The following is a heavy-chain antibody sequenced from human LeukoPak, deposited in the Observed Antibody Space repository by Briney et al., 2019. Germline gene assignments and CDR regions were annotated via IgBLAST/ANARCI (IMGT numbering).Heavy chain of an antibody. J-gene: IGHJ3*02. CDR3: ARHGQKKALYDSGSYNAFYI. V-gene: IGHV4-59*08. D-gene: IGHD3-10*01. Sequence: SETLSLTCTVSGCSISSYDWTWIRQPPGKGLEWIGYIYYNGNIAYNPSLKSRVTISLDTSKSQFSLKLRSVTAADTALYYCARHGQKKALYDSGSYNAFYIWGPGTMVTVSS. CDR1: GCSISSYD. CDR2: IYYNGNI.